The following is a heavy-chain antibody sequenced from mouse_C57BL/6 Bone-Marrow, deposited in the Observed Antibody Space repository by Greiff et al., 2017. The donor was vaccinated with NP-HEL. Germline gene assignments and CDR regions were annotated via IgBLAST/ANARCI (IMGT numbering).Heavy chain of an antibody. Sequence: QVQLQQSGPGLVQPSQSLSITCTVSGFSFTSYGVHWVRQSPGQGLEWLGVIWRGGSTDYNAAFLSRLSITKDNSKSQVFFKMNSLQADDTAIYYCAKSVYDDYDKGYFDVWGTGTTVTVSS. CDR3: AKSVYDDYDKGYFDV. J-gene: IGHJ1*03. CDR2: IWRGGST. V-gene: IGHV2-5*01. CDR1: GFSFTSYG. D-gene: IGHD2-4*01.